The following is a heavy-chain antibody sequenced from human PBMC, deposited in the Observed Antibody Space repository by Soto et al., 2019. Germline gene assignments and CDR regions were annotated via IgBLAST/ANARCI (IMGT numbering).Heavy chain of an antibody. J-gene: IGHJ4*02. CDR3: VTGAGWELDI. CDR1: GFTFSTYW. D-gene: IGHD7-27*01. Sequence: EVRLVESGGGLVQPGGSLRLSCADSGFTFSTYWMHWVRQAPGMGPEWLATIKNDGSETYYVDSVKGRFTISRDNAKNSFFLQMNSLRADDTAVYYCVTGAGWELDIWGQGTLVTVSS. V-gene: IGHV3-7*03. CDR2: IKNDGSET.